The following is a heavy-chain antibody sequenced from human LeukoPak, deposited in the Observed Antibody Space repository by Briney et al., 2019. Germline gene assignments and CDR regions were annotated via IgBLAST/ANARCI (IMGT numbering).Heavy chain of an antibody. CDR2: ISGSGGST. Sequence: GGSLRLSCAASGFTFSSYAMSWVRQAPGKGLEWVSAISGSGGSTYYADSVKGRFTISRDNSKNTLYLQMNSLRAEDTAVYNCAKLGMVRGVTTPYWGQGTLVTVSS. CDR1: GFTFSSYA. CDR3: AKLGMVRGVTTPY. D-gene: IGHD3-10*01. J-gene: IGHJ4*02. V-gene: IGHV3-23*01.